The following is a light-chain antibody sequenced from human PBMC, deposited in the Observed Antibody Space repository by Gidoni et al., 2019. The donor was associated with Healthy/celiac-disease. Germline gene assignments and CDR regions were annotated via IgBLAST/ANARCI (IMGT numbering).Light chain of an antibody. V-gene: IGKV3-11*01. CDR1: QRVSSY. Sequence: EIVLTQSPATLSLSPGERATLSCRASQRVSSYLAWYQQKPGQAPRLLIYDASNRATGTPPRFSGSGSGTDFTLTISSLEPEDFAVYYCQQRSNLLTFGGGTKVEIK. CDR3: QQRSNLLT. CDR2: DAS. J-gene: IGKJ4*01.